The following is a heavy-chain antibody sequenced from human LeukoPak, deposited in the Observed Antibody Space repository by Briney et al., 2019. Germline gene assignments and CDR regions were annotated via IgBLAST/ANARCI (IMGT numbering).Heavy chain of an antibody. CDR3: GRATSNYYYGMDV. CDR2: IKQDGSEK. J-gene: IGHJ6*02. Sequence: GGSLRLSCAASGFTFSSYAMSWVRQAPGKGLEWVANIKQDGSEKYYVDSVKGRFTISRDNAKNSLYLQMNSLRAEDTAVYYCGRATSNYYYGMDVWGQGTTVTVSS. V-gene: IGHV3-7*04. CDR1: GFTFSSYA.